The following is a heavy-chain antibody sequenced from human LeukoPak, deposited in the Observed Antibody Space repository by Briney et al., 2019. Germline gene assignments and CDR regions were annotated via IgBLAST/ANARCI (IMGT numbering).Heavy chain of an antibody. Sequence: SETLSLTCAVYGGSFSGYYWSWIRQAPGKGLEWVGEINHSGSTNYNPSLKSRVTISVDTSKNQFSLKLSSVTAADTAVYYCARGYGGDPDYWGQGTLVTVSS. V-gene: IGHV4-34*01. CDR3: ARGYGGDPDY. CDR1: GGSFSGYY. CDR2: INHSGST. J-gene: IGHJ4*02. D-gene: IGHD4-23*01.